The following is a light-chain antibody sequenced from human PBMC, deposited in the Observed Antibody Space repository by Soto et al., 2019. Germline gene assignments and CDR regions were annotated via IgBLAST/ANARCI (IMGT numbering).Light chain of an antibody. CDR3: HQYVASPRT. V-gene: IGKV3-20*01. CDR2: GAS. J-gene: IGKJ1*01. Sequence: EIVLTQSPGNLSLSPGERATLSCRASQTIRGGYLAWYQHKSGQAPRLLFSGASTRAAGIPDRFSGSGSGTDFTLTISRLEPEDFAVYYCHQYVASPRTFGQGTKVEFK. CDR1: QTIRGGY.